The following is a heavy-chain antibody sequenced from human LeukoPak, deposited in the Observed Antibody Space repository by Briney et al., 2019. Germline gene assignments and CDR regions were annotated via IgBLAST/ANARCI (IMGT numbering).Heavy chain of an antibody. Sequence: GGSLRLSCAASGFTFSNYAMHWVRQAPGKGLEYVSAISSNGGSTYYANSVKGRFTISRDNSKNTLYLQMGSLRAEDMAVYYCAKDPRAIYGGNSGGIDYWGQGTLVTVSS. CDR2: ISSNGGST. V-gene: IGHV3-64*01. D-gene: IGHD4-23*01. CDR1: GFTFSNYA. CDR3: AKDPRAIYGGNSGGIDY. J-gene: IGHJ4*02.